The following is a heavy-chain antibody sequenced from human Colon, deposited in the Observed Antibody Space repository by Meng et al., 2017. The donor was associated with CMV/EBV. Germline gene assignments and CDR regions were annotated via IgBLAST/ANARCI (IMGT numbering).Heavy chain of an antibody. CDR1: ADSFTGYH. Sequence: QVQLQQWGAEVLXXXXXLSPTHTVSADSFTGYHWTWIRQPPGKGPEWIGEINYRGSIHYNPSLESRVTISLDMSTNQLSLKLNSVTAADTAVYYCVRGNWVSDFWGQGTLVTVSS. CDR3: VRGNWVSDF. V-gene: IGHV4-34*01. J-gene: IGHJ4*02. CDR2: INYRGSI. D-gene: IGHD7-27*01.